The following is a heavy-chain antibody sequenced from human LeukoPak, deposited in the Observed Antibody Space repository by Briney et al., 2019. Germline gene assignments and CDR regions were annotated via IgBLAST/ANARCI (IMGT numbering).Heavy chain of an antibody. CDR1: GGSISSYY. J-gene: IGHJ4*02. Sequence: SETLSLTCTVSGGSISSYYWSWIRQPPGKGLEWIGYIYYSGSTNYNPSLKSRVTISVDTSKNQFSLKLSSVTAADTAVYYCAREGTSIAAAGTLDYWGQGTLVIVSS. V-gene: IGHV4-59*01. CDR3: AREGTSIAAAGTLDY. CDR2: IYYSGST. D-gene: IGHD6-13*01.